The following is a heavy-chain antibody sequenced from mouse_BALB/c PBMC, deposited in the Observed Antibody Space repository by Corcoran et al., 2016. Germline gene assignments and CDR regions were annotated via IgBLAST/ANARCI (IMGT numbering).Heavy chain of an antibody. Sequence: DVQLQESGPGLVKPSQSLSLTCSVTGYSITSGYYWNWIRQFPGNKLEWMGYISYDGSNNYNPSLKNRISITRDTSKNQFFLKFNSVTTEDTATYYCARDSSTTVVATDYFDYWGQGTTLTVSS. V-gene: IGHV3-6*02. D-gene: IGHD1-1*01. CDR3: ARDSSTTVVATDYFDY. J-gene: IGHJ2*01. CDR2: ISYDGSN. CDR1: GYSITSGYY.